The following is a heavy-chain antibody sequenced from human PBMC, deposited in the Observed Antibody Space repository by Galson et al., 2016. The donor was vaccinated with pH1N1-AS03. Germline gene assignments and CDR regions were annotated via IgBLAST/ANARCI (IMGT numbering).Heavy chain of an antibody. D-gene: IGHD5/OR15-5a*01. V-gene: IGHV3-23*01. CDR1: GFTFTDFA. CDR3: AKELRSKIKVSGFDY. Sequence: SLRLSCATSGFTFTDFAVSWVRQAPGKGLEWVAAITGSGGTTYYGDSVKGRFTVSRDNSNNTPYLELKSMRDGDTAIYYCAKELRSKIKVSGFDYLGQGALVTVSS. CDR2: ITGSGGTT. J-gene: IGHJ4*02.